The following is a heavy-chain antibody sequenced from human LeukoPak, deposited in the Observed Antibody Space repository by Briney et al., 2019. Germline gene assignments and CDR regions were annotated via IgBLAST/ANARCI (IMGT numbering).Heavy chain of an antibody. Sequence: GGSLRLSCAASGFTLSRYEMNWVRQAPGKGLEWVSYISSSGSTIYYADSVKGRFTVSRDNAKNSLYLQMNSLRAEDTAVYYCARSNDGSGWYSGYDYWGQGTLVTVPS. CDR2: ISSSGSTI. CDR1: GFTLSRYE. V-gene: IGHV3-48*03. CDR3: ARSNDGSGWYSGYDY. J-gene: IGHJ4*02. D-gene: IGHD6-19*01.